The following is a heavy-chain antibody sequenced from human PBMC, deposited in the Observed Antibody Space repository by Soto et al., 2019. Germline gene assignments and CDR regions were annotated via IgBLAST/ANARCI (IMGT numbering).Heavy chain of an antibody. D-gene: IGHD3-10*01. V-gene: IGHV3-33*01. CDR2: IWYDGSNK. Sequence: GGSLRLSCAASGFTFSSYGMHWVRQAPGKGLEWVAVIWYDGSNKYYADSVKGRFTISRDNSKNTLYLQMNSLRAEDTAVYYCARDAYGSGSYYNSYFDYWGQGTLVTVSS. CDR1: GFTFSSYG. J-gene: IGHJ4*02. CDR3: ARDAYGSGSYYNSYFDY.